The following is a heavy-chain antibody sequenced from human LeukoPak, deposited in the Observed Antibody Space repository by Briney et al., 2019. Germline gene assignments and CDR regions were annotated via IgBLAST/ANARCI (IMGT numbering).Heavy chain of an antibody. Sequence: PSETLSLTCTVSGGSISSSSYYWGWIRQPPGKGLEWIGSIYYSGSTYYNPSLKSRVTISVDTSKNQFSLKLSSVTAADTAVYYCARGTYSPKDTYFDYWGQGTLVTVSS. J-gene: IGHJ4*02. CDR2: IYYSGST. CDR3: ARGTYSPKDTYFDY. V-gene: IGHV4-39*07. CDR1: GGSISSSSYY. D-gene: IGHD5-18*01.